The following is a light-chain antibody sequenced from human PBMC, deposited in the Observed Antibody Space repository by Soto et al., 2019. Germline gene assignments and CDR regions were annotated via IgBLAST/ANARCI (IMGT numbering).Light chain of an antibody. CDR1: QSVSSN. CDR3: QQYNNWTPMT. Sequence: EIVMTQSPATLSVSPGERATLSCRASQSVSSNLAWYQQKPGQAPRLLIYGASTRATGIPARFSGSGSGTEFTITISSLQSEDFAVYYFQQYNNWTPMTFGQGTKLEIK. CDR2: GAS. J-gene: IGKJ2*01. V-gene: IGKV3-15*01.